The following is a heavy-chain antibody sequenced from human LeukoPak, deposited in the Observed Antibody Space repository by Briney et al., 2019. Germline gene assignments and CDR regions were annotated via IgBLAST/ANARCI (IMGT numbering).Heavy chain of an antibody. V-gene: IGHV3-48*03. CDR2: PTSSGSTI. CDR1: GFTFSSYE. J-gene: IGHJ4*02. D-gene: IGHD3-16*01. CDR3: ARGAAGGCPDY. Sequence: GGSLRLSCAASGFTFSSYEMNWVRQAPGKGLEWVSYPTSSGSTIYYADSVKGRFTISRDNAKNSLYLQTNSLRAEDTAVYYCARGAAGGCPDYWGQGTLVTVSS.